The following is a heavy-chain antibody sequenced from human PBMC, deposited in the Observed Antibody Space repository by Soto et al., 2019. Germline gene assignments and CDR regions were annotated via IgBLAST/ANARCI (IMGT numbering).Heavy chain of an antibody. D-gene: IGHD2-15*01. V-gene: IGHV1-69*12. CDR1: GGTFSSDA. J-gene: IGHJ4*02. CDR2: IIPIFGTA. Sequence: QVQLVQSGAEVKKPGSSVKVSLRASGGTFSSDAISWVRQAPGQGLEWMGGIIPIFGTANYAQKFQGRVTITADESTSTAYMELSSLRSEDTAVYYCPRESRYCSGGSCYFLPGIDYWGQGTLVTVSS. CDR3: PRESRYCSGGSCYFLPGIDY.